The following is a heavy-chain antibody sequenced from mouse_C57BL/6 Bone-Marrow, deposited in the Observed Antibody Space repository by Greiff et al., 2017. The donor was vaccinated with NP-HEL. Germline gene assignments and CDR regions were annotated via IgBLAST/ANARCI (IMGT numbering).Heavy chain of an antibody. D-gene: IGHD1-1*01. J-gene: IGHJ1*03. CDR3: ASRGYGSSYWYFDV. CDR1: GFTFSDYG. V-gene: IGHV5-15*01. Sequence: EVKLMEPGGGLVQPGGSLKLSCAASGFTFSDYGMAWVRQAPRQGLEWVAFISNLAYSIYYADTVTGRFTISRENAKNTLYLEMSSLRSEDTAMYYCASRGYGSSYWYFDVWGTGTTVTVSS. CDR2: ISNLAYSI.